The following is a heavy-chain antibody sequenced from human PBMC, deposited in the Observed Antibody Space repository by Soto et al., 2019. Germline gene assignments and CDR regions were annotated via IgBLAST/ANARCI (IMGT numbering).Heavy chain of an antibody. Sequence: GGSLRLSCAASGFTFSGYAMHWVRQAPGKGLEWVAVISYDGSNKYYADSVKGRFTISRDNSKNTLYLQMNSLRAEDTAVYYCARDKRDLRFLEWSYYFDFWGQGTLVTVSS. CDR3: ARDKRDLRFLEWSYYFDF. CDR2: ISYDGSNK. CDR1: GFTFSGYA. J-gene: IGHJ4*02. D-gene: IGHD3-3*01. V-gene: IGHV3-30-3*01.